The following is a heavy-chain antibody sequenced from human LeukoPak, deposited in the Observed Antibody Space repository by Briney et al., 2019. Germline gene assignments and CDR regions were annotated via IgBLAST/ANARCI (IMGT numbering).Heavy chain of an antibody. V-gene: IGHV3-48*01. J-gene: IGHJ5*02. D-gene: IGHD3-9*01. CDR1: GFTFSSYS. Sequence: GGPLRLSCAASGFTFSSYSMNWVRQAPGKGLEWVSYISSSSSTIYYADSVKGRFTISRDNAKNSLYLQMNSLRAEDTAVYHCARALRYFDWLSTSPEYNWFDPWGQGTLVTVSS. CDR3: ARALRYFDWLSTSPEYNWFDP. CDR2: ISSSSSTI.